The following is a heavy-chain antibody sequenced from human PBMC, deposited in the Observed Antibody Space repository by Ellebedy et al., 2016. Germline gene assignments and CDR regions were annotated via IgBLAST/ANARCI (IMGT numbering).Heavy chain of an antibody. Sequence: SETLSLXXTVSGGSISSYYWSWIRQPPGKGLEWIGYIYYSGSTNYNPSLKSRVTISVDTSKNQFSLKLTSVTAADTAVYYCARRPGSRGVAYMDVWGKGTTVTVSS. CDR3: ARRPGSRGVAYMDV. V-gene: IGHV4-59*12. J-gene: IGHJ6*03. CDR2: IYYSGST. D-gene: IGHD5-24*01. CDR1: GGSISSYY.